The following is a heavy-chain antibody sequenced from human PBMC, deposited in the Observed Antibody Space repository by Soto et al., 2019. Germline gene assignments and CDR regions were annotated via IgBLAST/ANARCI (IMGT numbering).Heavy chain of an antibody. CDR1: GFTFSSHG. J-gene: IGHJ6*02. Sequence: GGSLRLSCAASGFTFSSHGMHSVRQAPGKGLESVAAIWSDGSNKYYADSVKGRVTISRHNSKNTLYLKMKSLRAEDTAVYYCARNSGEETITGYYGMDVWGQGTRVTVAS. CDR3: ARNSGEETITGYYGMDV. D-gene: IGHD3-16*01. V-gene: IGHV3-33*01. CDR2: IWSDGSNK.